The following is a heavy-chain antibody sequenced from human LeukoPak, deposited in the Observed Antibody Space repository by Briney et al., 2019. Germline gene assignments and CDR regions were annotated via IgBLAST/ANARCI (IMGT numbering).Heavy chain of an antibody. J-gene: IGHJ4*02. CDR2: MRSSSNSI. CDR3: ARDGYSSSWSNFDY. CDR1: GFTFSSYN. Sequence: GGSLRLSCTASGFTFSSYNMNWVRQAPGKGLEWVAYMRSSSNSIYYADSVKGRFTISRDNARNSLYLQMNSLRDEDTAVYYCARDGYSSSWSNFDYWGQGTLVTVSS. D-gene: IGHD6-13*01. V-gene: IGHV3-48*02.